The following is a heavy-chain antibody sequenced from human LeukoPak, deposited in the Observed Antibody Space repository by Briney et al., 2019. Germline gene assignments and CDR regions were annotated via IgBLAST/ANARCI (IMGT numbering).Heavy chain of an antibody. CDR2: ISYDGSNK. V-gene: IGHV3-30-3*01. D-gene: IGHD6-19*01. Sequence: GRSLRLSCAASRFTFSSYAMHWVRQAPGKGLEWVAVISYDGSNKYYADSVKGRFTISRDNSKNTLYLQMNSLRAEDTAVYYCARDWAVAGIWHWFDPWGQGTLVTVSS. J-gene: IGHJ5*02. CDR3: ARDWAVAGIWHWFDP. CDR1: RFTFSSYA.